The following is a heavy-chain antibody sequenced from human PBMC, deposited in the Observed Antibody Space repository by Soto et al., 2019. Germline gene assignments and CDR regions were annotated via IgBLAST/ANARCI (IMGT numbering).Heavy chain of an antibody. J-gene: IGHJ6*02. CDR2: ISYDGSNS. Sequence: QVQLVESGGGVVQPGTSLRLSCAASGFPFNNYAMHWVRQRPGKGLDWVAVISYDGSNSYYSDSVKDRFTVSRDRSKNKLSLQMNSLRVEDTAVYYCAKGILSATFAPYAMDVWGQGTTVTVSS. CDR3: AKGILSATFAPYAMDV. CDR1: GFPFNNYA. D-gene: IGHD3-16*01. V-gene: IGHV3-30*18.